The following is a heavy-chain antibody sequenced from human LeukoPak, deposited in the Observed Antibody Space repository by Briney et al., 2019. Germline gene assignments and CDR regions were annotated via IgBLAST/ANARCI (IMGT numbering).Heavy chain of an antibody. D-gene: IGHD2-2*01. J-gene: IGHJ4*02. CDR3: TRTPRLVAHAFYFDQ. V-gene: IGHV5-51*01. CDR1: GYTFSTYP. CDR2: FNPANSET. Sequence: GESLKISCETSGYTFSTYPIAWVRQVPGRGLEWMGNFNPANSETTYSPSFQGQVTFSVDKSISTAYLQWSSLKASDSAMYYCTRTPRLVAHAFYFDQWGRGTLVTVSS.